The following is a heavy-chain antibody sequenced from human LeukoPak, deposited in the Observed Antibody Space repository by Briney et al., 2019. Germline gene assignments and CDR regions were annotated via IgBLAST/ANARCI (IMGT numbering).Heavy chain of an antibody. V-gene: IGHV3-7*03. J-gene: IGHJ4*02. CDR2: IKHDGSEK. Sequence: GGPLRLSCAGSGFTFSSHWMTWVRQTPGKGLEWVASIKHDGSEKNYVDSVKGRFTISRDNAKNSLYVEMNNLRGEDTAVYYCARDNFDWRPLDCWGQGTLVTVSS. D-gene: IGHD3-9*01. CDR1: GFTFSSHW. CDR3: ARDNFDWRPLDC.